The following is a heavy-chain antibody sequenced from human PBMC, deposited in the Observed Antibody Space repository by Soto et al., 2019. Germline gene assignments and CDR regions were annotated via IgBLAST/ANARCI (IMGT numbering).Heavy chain of an antibody. CDR2: TYYKSKWYY. CDR3: ARGSWDDVSGHYYMDV. Sequence: QVQLQQSSPGLVKPSQALSLICDISGDSVSSNSAGWNWIRQTPSRGLEWLGRTYYKSKWYYTYAASVKSRITVSPDTSENQFSLQLTSVTPEDTAVYYCARGSWDDVSGHYYMDVWDKGTTVTVSS. CDR1: GDSVSSNSAG. J-gene: IGHJ6*03. V-gene: IGHV6-1*01. D-gene: IGHD1-1*01.